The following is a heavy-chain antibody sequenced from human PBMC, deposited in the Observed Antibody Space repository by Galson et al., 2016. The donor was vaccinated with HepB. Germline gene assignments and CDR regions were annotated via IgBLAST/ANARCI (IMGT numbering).Heavy chain of an antibody. Sequence: SVKVSCKASGGTFNNYGVNWVRQAPGQGLEWMGGIIPMFGSSNYAQKFQDRVTFTADESMTTVYMEVSSLRSDDTAVYYCARDRRSGKFESWGQGTLVIVSS. D-gene: IGHD6-25*01. CDR3: ARDRRSGKFES. CDR2: IIPMFGSS. V-gene: IGHV1-69*13. J-gene: IGHJ4*02. CDR1: GGTFNNYG.